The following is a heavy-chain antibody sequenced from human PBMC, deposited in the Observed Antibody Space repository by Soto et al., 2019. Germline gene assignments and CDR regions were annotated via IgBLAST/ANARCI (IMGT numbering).Heavy chain of an antibody. CDR2: LSGSGGTT. Sequence: PGGSLRLSCAASGFTFSSYAMSWVRQTPGKGLEWVSTLSGSGGTTYYADSVKGRFTISRDNSRNTLYLQMNSLRAEDTAVYYCAKDVRPDGYWDLDYWGQGTPVTVS. D-gene: IGHD5-12*01. CDR1: GFTFSSYA. CDR3: AKDVRPDGYWDLDY. V-gene: IGHV3-23*01. J-gene: IGHJ4*02.